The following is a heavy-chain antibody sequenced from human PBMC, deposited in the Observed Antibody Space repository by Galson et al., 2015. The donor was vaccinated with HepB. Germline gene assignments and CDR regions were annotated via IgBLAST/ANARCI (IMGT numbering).Heavy chain of an antibody. D-gene: IGHD6-13*01. J-gene: IGHJ4*02. V-gene: IGHV3-23*01. CDR2: ISGSGGST. CDR1: GFTFSSYA. Sequence: SLRLSCAASGFTFSSYAMSWVRRAPGKGLEWVSAISGSGGSTYYADSVKGRFTISRDNSKNTLYLQMNSLRAEDTAVYYCAKLHEYSSSWPSHWGQGTLVTVSS. CDR3: AKLHEYSSSWPSH.